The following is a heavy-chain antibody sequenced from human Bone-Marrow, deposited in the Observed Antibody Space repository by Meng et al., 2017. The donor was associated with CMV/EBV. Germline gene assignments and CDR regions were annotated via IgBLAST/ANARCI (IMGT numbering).Heavy chain of an antibody. CDR1: GGSFRGYY. D-gene: IGHD6-19*01. V-gene: IGHV4-34*01. Sequence: HVQLRHWGHGLLKPSETLSLPCAVYGGSFRGYYWSWIRQPPGKGLEWIGEINHSGSTNYNPSLKSRVTISVDTSKNQFSLKLSSVTAADTAVYYCAREGHNSSGWSRWGQGTLVTVSS. J-gene: IGHJ4*02. CDR3: AREGHNSSGWSR. CDR2: INHSGST.